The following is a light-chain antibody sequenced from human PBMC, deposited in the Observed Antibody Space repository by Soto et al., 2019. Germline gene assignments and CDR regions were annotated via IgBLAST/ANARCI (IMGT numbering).Light chain of an antibody. CDR3: QQRSNWPPS. Sequence: EIVLTQSPATLSLSPGERATLSCRASQSVSSYLAWDQQKPGQAPRLLIYDASNRATGIPARFSGSGSGTDFTLTISSLEPEDFAVYYCQQRSNWPPSFGQGPKVEIK. CDR1: QSVSSY. CDR2: DAS. J-gene: IGKJ1*01. V-gene: IGKV3-11*01.